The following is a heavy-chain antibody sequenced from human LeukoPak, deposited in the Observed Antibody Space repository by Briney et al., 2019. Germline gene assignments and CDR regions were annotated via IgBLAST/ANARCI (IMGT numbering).Heavy chain of an antibody. CDR3: ASGYSYGYDY. V-gene: IGHV7-4-1*02. J-gene: IGHJ4*02. D-gene: IGHD5-18*01. CDR2: INTNTGNP. CDR1: GYTFTGYY. Sequence: GASVKVSCKASGYTFTGYYMHWVRQAPGQGLEWMGWINTNTGNPTYAQGFTGRFVFSLDTSVSTAYLQISSLKAEDTAVYYCASGYSYGYDYWGQGTLVTVSS.